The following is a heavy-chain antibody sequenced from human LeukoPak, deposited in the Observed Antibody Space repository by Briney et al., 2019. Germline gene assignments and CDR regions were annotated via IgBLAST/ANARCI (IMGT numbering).Heavy chain of an antibody. V-gene: IGHV3-23*01. CDR2: ISGSGGST. CDR1: GFTFSSYA. CDR3: ARSKDIVLMVYGEVYFDY. D-gene: IGHD2-8*01. Sequence: GGSLRLSCAASGFTFSSYAMSWVRQAPGKGLEWVSAISGSGGSTYYADSVKGRFTISRDNAKNSLYLQMNSLRAEDTAVYYCARSKDIVLMVYGEVYFDYWGQGTLVTVSS. J-gene: IGHJ4*02.